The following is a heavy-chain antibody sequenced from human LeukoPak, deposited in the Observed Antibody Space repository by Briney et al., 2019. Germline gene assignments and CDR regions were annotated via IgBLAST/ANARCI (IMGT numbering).Heavy chain of an antibody. V-gene: IGHV3-23*01. Sequence: GGSLRLSCAASGSTFSSYAMSWVRQAPGKGLEWVSAISGSGGSTYYADSVKGRFTISRDNSKNTLYLQMNSLRAEDTAVYYCAKDCSGGSCYSSWGQGTLVTVSS. J-gene: IGHJ4*02. D-gene: IGHD2-15*01. CDR2: ISGSGGST. CDR1: GSTFSSYA. CDR3: AKDCSGGSCYSS.